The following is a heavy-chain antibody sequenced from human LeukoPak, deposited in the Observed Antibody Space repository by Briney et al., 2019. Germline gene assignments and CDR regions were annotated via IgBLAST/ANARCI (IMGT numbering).Heavy chain of an antibody. Sequence: PGGSLRLSCAASGFTFSSYGMHWVRQAPGKGLEWVGNIQPDGSEHYPVDSVKGRFTISRDNARNSLFLQMNSLRVEDTAVYYCASQSYARFDPWGQGTLVTVS. CDR2: IQPDGSEH. CDR3: ASQSYARFDP. D-gene: IGHD3-16*01. V-gene: IGHV3-7*01. J-gene: IGHJ5*02. CDR1: GFTFSSYG.